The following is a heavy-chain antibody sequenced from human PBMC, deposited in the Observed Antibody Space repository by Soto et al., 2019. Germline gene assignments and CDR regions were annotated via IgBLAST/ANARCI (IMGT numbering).Heavy chain of an antibody. CDR2: IYTSGST. Sequence: SETLSLTCTVSGGSISSYYWSWMRQPAGKGLEWIGRIYTSGSTNYNPSLKSRVTMSVDTSKNQFSLKLSSVTAADTAVYYCAGRSYDYVWGSYRPGVDYWGQGTLVTVSS. CDR1: GGSISSYY. J-gene: IGHJ4*02. CDR3: AGRSYDYVWGSYRPGVDY. D-gene: IGHD3-16*02. V-gene: IGHV4-4*07.